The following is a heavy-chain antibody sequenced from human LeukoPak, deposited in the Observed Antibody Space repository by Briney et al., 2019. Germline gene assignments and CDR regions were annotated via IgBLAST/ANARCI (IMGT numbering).Heavy chain of an antibody. V-gene: IGHV4-34*01. CDR1: GGSFSGYY. CDR2: INHSGST. D-gene: IGHD5-24*01. J-gene: IGHJ4*02. Sequence: SETLSLTCAVYGGSFSGYYWSWIRQPPGKGLEWIGEINHSGSTNYNPSLKSRVTISVDTSKNQFSLKLSSVTAADTAVYYCARGLRVRRDGYNFRYFDYWGQGTLVTVSS. CDR3: ARGLRVRRDGYNFRYFDY.